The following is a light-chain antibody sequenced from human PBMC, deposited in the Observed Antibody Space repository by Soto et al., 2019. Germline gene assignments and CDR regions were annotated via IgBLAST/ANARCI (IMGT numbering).Light chain of an antibody. V-gene: IGLV2-23*01. J-gene: IGLJ1*01. CDR3: CSYGGSNTYV. CDR2: EGN. Sequence: QSALTQPASVSGSPGQSITISCTGTSSDVGSYNLVSWYQQHPGKAPKLMISEGNKRPSGVSNRFSGSKSGNTASLTISGLQAEDEADYYRCSYGGSNTYVFGTGTKVTVL. CDR1: SSDVGSYNL.